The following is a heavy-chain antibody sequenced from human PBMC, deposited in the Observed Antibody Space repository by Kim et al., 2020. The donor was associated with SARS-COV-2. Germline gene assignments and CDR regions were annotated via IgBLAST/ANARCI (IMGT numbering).Heavy chain of an antibody. V-gene: IGHV3-11*01. Sequence: GGSLRLSCAASGFTFSDYYMSWIRQAPGKGLEWVSYISSSGSNIYYADSVKGRFTISRDNAKNSLYLQMNSLRAEDTAVYYCARLRGVVLRFLEGPGGYWGQGTLVTVSS. CDR3: ARLRGVVLRFLEGPGGY. CDR1: GFTFSDYY. J-gene: IGHJ4*02. D-gene: IGHD3-3*01. CDR2: ISSSGSNI.